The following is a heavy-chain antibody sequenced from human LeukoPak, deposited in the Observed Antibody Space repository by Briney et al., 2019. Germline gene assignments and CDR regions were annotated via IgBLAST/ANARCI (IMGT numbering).Heavy chain of an antibody. CDR3: SRDSLSSCGGDCYSGLDV. Sequence: PGGSLRLSCEGSAFIFSGHWMNWVRQTPGEALMWVSRIKSDGSSTTYADSVKGRFTISRDNAKNTLYLQMNSLRAEDTAVYYCSRDSLSSCGGDCYSGLDVWGQGTTVTVPS. D-gene: IGHD2-21*02. CDR2: IKSDGSST. V-gene: IGHV3-74*01. CDR1: AFIFSGHW. J-gene: IGHJ6*02.